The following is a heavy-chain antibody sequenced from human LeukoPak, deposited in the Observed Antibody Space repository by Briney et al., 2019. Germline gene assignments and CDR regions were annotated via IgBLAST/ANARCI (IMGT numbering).Heavy chain of an antibody. J-gene: IGHJ4*02. CDR3: ARSTHSSADY. D-gene: IGHD6-25*01. CDR2: INQDGNER. V-gene: IGHV3-7*01. CDR1: EFTFSGHW. Sequence: GGSLRLSCAASEFTFSGHWMSWVRQAPGKGLEWVAHINQDGNERLYVDSVKGRFTISRDNAKNSLYLQMNSLRDEDTAVYYCARSTHSSADYWGQGTLLTVSS.